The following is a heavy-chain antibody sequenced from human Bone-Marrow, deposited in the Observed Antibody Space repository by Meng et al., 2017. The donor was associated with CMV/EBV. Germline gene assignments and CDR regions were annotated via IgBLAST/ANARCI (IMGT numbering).Heavy chain of an antibody. CDR1: GYIFTDYY. V-gene: IGHV1-2*02. CDR2: INPNSGGT. CDR3: ARDKIHPEAFDL. J-gene: IGHJ3*01. Sequence: SVQVSCQASGYIFTDYYIHWVRQAPGQSLEWMGWINPNSGGTHYAQKFQGRVTMTRDTSISTAYMELSRLTYDDTSVYYCARDKIHPEAFDLWGQGTVVTVSS.